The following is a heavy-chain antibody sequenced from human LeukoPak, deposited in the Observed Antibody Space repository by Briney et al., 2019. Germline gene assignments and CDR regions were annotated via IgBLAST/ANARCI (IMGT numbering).Heavy chain of an antibody. J-gene: IGHJ5*02. D-gene: IGHD3-9*01. CDR2: IWYDGSNK. CDR1: GFTFSSYG. CDR3: AKDPSLRYFDWLDKGNWFDP. V-gene: IGHV3-33*06. Sequence: GGSLRLSCAASGFTFSSYGMHWVRQAPGKGLEWVAVIWYDGSNKYYADSVKGRFTISRDNSKNTLYLQMNGLRAEDTAVYYCAKDPSLRYFDWLDKGNWFDPWGQGTLVTVSS.